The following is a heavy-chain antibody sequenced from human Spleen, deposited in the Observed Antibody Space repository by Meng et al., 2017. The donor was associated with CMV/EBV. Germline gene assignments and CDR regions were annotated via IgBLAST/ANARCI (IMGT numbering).Heavy chain of an antibody. CDR2: IKEDGSEK. V-gene: IGHV3-7*01. Sequence: GESLKISCAASGFTFSSYWMSWVRQAPGKGLEWVANIKEDGSEKYYVDSVRGRFTISRDNAKNSLYLQMNSLRAEDTAVYYCARVGVSSGYYSLDYWGQGTLVTVSS. J-gene: IGHJ4*02. CDR1: GFTFSSYW. D-gene: IGHD3-22*01. CDR3: ARVGVSSGYYSLDY.